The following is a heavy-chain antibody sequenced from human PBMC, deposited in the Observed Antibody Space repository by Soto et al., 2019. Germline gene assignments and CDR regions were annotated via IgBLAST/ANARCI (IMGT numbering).Heavy chain of an antibody. D-gene: IGHD4-17*01. J-gene: IGHJ4*02. CDR2: ISGSGGST. CDR1: GFTFNTYA. CDR3: AKMGYGDYVSLDY. V-gene: IGHV3-23*01. Sequence: GGSLRLSCAASGFTFNTYAMSWVRQAPGKGLEWVSTISGSGGSTYYADSVKGRFTISRDNSKNTLYLQMNSLRAEDTAVYNCAKMGYGDYVSLDYWGQGSLVTVSS.